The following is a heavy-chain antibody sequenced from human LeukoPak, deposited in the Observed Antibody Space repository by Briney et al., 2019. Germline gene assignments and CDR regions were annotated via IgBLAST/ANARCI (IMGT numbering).Heavy chain of an antibody. J-gene: IGHJ4*02. V-gene: IGHV3-49*04. D-gene: IGHD3-9*01. Sequence: PGGSLRLSCTASGFAFGDYAMSWVRQAPGKGLEWVGFIRSKAYGGTTEYAASVKGRFTISRDDSKSIAYLQMNSLKTEDTAVYYCTRDFYDILTGYYSPGDFDYWGQGTLVTVSS. CDR1: GFAFGDYA. CDR3: TRDFYDILTGYYSPGDFDY. CDR2: IRSKAYGGTT.